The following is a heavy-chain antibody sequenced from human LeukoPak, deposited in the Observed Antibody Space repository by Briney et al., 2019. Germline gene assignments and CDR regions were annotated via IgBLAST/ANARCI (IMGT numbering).Heavy chain of an antibody. Sequence: ASVKISCKTSGYTFTGYYIHWMRQAHGQGPQWLGWINPNTDVTMYAPKFQGRITMTRDTSITTAYMELRSLTSDDTAMYYCARGVDYGDVAYWGQGTVVAISS. J-gene: IGHJ4*02. CDR2: INPNTDVT. CDR3: ARGVDYGDVAY. V-gene: IGHV1-2*02. D-gene: IGHD4-17*01. CDR1: GYTFTGYY.